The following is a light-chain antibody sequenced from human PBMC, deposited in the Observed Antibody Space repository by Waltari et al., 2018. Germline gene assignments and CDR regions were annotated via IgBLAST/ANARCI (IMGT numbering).Light chain of an antibody. Sequence: QSALTQPASVSGSPGQSITISCTGTSSDIGSYNLVSWYQQHPGKAPKLMIYEGIKRPSVFSNRLSGSNSGNTAALPISVLQAEDEADYYCCSYAGSHVVFGGGTKLTVL. V-gene: IGLV2-23*01. CDR3: CSYAGSHVV. J-gene: IGLJ2*01. CDR1: SSDIGSYNL. CDR2: EGI.